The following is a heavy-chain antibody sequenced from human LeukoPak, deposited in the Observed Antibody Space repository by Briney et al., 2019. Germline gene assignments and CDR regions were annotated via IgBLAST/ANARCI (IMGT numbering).Heavy chain of an antibody. D-gene: IGHD6-19*01. V-gene: IGHV4-59*08. CDR1: GGSISSYY. CDR2: IYYSGST. J-gene: IGHJ4*02. Sequence: SETLSLTCTVSGGSISSYYWSWIRQPPGKGLEWIGYIYYSGSTNYNPSLKSRVTISVDTSKNQFSLKLSSVTTADTAVYYCARHSSSGWFPFDYWGQGTLVPVSS. CDR3: ARHSSSGWFPFDY.